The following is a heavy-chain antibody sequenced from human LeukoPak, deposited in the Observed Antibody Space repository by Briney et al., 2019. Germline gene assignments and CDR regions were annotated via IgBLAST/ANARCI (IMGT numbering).Heavy chain of an antibody. CDR2: INPSGGST. J-gene: IGHJ4*02. CDR1: GYTFTSYY. Sequence: ASVTVSFKASGYTFTSYYMHWVRQAPGQGLEWMGIINPSGGSTSYAQKFQGRVTMTRDTSTSTVYMELSSLRSEDTAVYYCARSNYVGPPFDYWGQGTLVTVSS. CDR3: ARSNYVGPPFDY. D-gene: IGHD1-7*01. V-gene: IGHV1-46*01.